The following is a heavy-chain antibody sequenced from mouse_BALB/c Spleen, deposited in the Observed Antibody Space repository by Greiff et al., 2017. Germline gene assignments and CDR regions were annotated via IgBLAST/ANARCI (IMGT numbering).Heavy chain of an antibody. D-gene: IGHD2-3*01. CDR1: GFTFSSYA. Sequence: EVKLVESGGGLVKPGGSLKLSCAASGFTFSSYAMSWVRQSPEKRLEWVAEISSGGSYTYYPDTVTGRFTISRDNAKNTLYLEMSSLRSEDTALYYWARDRDGYWFAYWGQGTLVTVSA. CDR3: ARDRDGYWFAY. J-gene: IGHJ3*01. V-gene: IGHV5-9-4*01. CDR2: ISSGGSYT.